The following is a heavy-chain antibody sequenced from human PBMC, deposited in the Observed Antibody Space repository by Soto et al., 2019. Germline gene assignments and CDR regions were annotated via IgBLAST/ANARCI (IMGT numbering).Heavy chain of an antibody. V-gene: IGHV1-46*01. Sequence: ASVKVSCKASGYTFTSYYMHWVRQAPGRGLEWMGIINPSGGSTSYAQKFQGRVTMTRDTSTSTVYMELSSLRSEDTAVYYCARGTGIAAAGRSDWFDPWGQGTLVTVSS. J-gene: IGHJ5*02. CDR2: INPSGGST. D-gene: IGHD6-13*01. CDR1: GYTFTSYY. CDR3: ARGTGIAAAGRSDWFDP.